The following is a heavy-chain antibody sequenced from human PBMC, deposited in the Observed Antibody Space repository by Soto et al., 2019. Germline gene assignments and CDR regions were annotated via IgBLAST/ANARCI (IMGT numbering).Heavy chain of an antibody. CDR1: GFTFSSYG. CDR3: AKDLKVSGNHYGTLNYYYGMDV. D-gene: IGHD3-10*01. V-gene: IGHV3-30*18. Sequence: QVQLVESGGGVVQPGGTLRLSCAASGFTFSSYGMQWVRQAPGKGLEWVAVIAYDGSPKYYVDSVKGRFTISRDNSKNTLYLQINSLRAEDTAVYYCAKDLKVSGNHYGTLNYYYGMDVWGQGTTVSASS. CDR2: IAYDGSPK. J-gene: IGHJ6*02.